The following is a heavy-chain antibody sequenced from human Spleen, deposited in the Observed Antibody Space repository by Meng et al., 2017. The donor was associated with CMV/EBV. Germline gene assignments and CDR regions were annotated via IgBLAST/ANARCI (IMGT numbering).Heavy chain of an antibody. J-gene: IGHJ4*02. Sequence: SVKVSCKASGDTFSKYAISWVREAPGQGLEWLGGFIPRINIANYAQKFQGRVTITADSSTNTGYMELRSLTSDDAGVYYCARGRAGYNMNYFHYWGQGTVVTVSS. CDR2: FIPRINIA. CDR3: ARGRAGYNMNYFHY. V-gene: IGHV1-69*10. CDR1: GDTFSKYA. D-gene: IGHD5-24*01.